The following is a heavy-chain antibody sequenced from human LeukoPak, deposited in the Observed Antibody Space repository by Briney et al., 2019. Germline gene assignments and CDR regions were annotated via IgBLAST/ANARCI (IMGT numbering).Heavy chain of an antibody. CDR3: ARRDSSDAFDI. J-gene: IGHJ3*02. D-gene: IGHD2-15*01. V-gene: IGHV3-48*04. CDR1: GFTFSSYS. Sequence: GGSLRLSWAPSGFTFSSYSMNWARQAPGKGLEWVSYISSSSSTIYYADSVKGRFTISRDNAKNSLYLQMNSLRAEDTAVYYCARRDSSDAFDIWGQGTMVTVSS. CDR2: ISSSSSTI.